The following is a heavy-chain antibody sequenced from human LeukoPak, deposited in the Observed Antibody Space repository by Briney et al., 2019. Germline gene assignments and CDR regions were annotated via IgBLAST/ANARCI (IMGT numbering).Heavy chain of an antibody. Sequence: ASVKVSCKASGYTFTGYYMHWVRQAPGQGLEWMGWINPNSGGTNYAQKFQGRVTMTRDTSISTAYMELSRLRSDDTAVYYCARDPDSNGYYVTDYWGQGTLVTVSS. D-gene: IGHD3-22*01. CDR3: ARDPDSNGYYVTDY. CDR2: INPNSGGT. J-gene: IGHJ4*02. CDR1: GYTFTGYY. V-gene: IGHV1-2*02.